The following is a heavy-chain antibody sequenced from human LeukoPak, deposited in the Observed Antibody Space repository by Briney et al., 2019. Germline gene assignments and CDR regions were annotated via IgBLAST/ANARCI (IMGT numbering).Heavy chain of an antibody. CDR2: INPSGGST. J-gene: IGHJ4*02. CDR1: GYTFTSYY. Sequence: ASVKVSCKASGYTFTSYYMHWVRQAPGQGLEWMGIINPSGGSTSYAQKFQGRVTMTRDTSTSTVYMELSSLRSEDTAVYYCASTTYSGSWLPQRDYWGQGTLVTVSS. V-gene: IGHV1-46*01. CDR3: ASTTYSGSWLPQRDY. D-gene: IGHD6-13*01.